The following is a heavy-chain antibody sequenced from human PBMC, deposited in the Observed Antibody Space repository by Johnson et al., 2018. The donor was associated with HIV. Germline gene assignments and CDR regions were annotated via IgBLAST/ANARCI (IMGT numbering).Heavy chain of an antibody. CDR3: AKDVAFRDDAFDI. CDR1: GFIFRSNG. Sequence: QEQLVESGGGVVQPGRSLRLSCRASGFIFRSNGIYWVRQAPGKGLEWVAVIWYDGSNKYYADSVKGRFTISRDNSKNTLYLQMNSLRAEDTAVYYCAKDVAFRDDAFDIWGQGTMVTVSS. CDR2: IWYDGSNK. J-gene: IGHJ3*02. D-gene: IGHD2-21*01. V-gene: IGHV3-33*06.